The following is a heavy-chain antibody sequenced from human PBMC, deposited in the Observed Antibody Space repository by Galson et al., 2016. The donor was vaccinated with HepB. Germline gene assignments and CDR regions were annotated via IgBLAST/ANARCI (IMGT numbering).Heavy chain of an antibody. D-gene: IGHD3-10*01. CDR3: ARWVSVYYGMDV. V-gene: IGHV4-31*03. Sequence: TLSLTCTISGGSITSGGYYWSWIRQRPGRGLEWVGYIYYTGSAYYNPSLTSRVSLSIDTSKTRFSMKLTSVTAADTAVYYCARWVSVYYGMDVWGPGTTVTVSS. CDR1: GGSITSGGYY. CDR2: IYYTGSA. J-gene: IGHJ6*02.